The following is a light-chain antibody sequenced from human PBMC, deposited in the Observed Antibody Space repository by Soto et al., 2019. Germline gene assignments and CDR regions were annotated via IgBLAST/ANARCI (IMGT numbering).Light chain of an antibody. CDR1: QSVSSY. CDR2: DAS. J-gene: IGKJ4*01. CDR3: QQRSNWPPVT. Sequence: EIVLTQSPATLSLSPGERATLSCRASQSVSSYLAWYQQKPGQAPRLLIYDASNRATGIPARFSGSGSGTDFTLTISSLEPEDFAAYYCQQRSNWPPVTFGGGTKVDIK. V-gene: IGKV3-11*01.